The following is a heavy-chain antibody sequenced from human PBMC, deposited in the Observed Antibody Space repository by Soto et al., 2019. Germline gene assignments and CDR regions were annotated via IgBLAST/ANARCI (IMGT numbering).Heavy chain of an antibody. Sequence: QVQLVQSGAEVKKPGSSVKVSCKASGGTFSSYAISWVRQAPGQGLEWMGGIIPIFGTANYAQKFQGRVTITADESTSTAYMELSSLRSEDTAVYYCASAPNWNDQDLYYYGMDVWGQGTTVTVSS. CDR2: IIPIFGTA. CDR1: GGTFSSYA. D-gene: IGHD1-20*01. CDR3: ASAPNWNDQDLYYYGMDV. J-gene: IGHJ6*02. V-gene: IGHV1-69*01.